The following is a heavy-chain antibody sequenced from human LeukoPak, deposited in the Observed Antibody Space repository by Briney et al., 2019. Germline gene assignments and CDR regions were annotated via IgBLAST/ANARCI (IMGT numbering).Heavy chain of an antibody. Sequence: GGSLRLSCAASGFTFSSYGMSWVRQAPGKGLEWVSAISGSGGSTYYADSVKGRFTISRDNSKNTLYLQMNSLRAEDTAVYYCARGPSGYHNTGGQGALVTVSS. CDR1: GFTFSSYG. CDR3: ARGPSGYHNT. D-gene: IGHD5-12*01. J-gene: IGHJ4*02. CDR2: ISGSGGST. V-gene: IGHV3-23*01.